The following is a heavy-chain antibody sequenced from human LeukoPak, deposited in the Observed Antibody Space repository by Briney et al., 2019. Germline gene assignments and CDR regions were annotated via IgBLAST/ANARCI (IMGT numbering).Heavy chain of an antibody. J-gene: IGHJ4*02. CDR3: ARDEYSSSWTFDY. Sequence: VGSLRLSCAASGFTFSSYSMNWVRQAPGKGLEWVSSISSSSSYIYYADSVKGRFTISRDNAKNSLYLQMNSLRAEDTAVYYCARDEYSSSWTFDYWGQGTLVTVSS. D-gene: IGHD6-13*01. V-gene: IGHV3-21*01. CDR2: ISSSSSYI. CDR1: GFTFSSYS.